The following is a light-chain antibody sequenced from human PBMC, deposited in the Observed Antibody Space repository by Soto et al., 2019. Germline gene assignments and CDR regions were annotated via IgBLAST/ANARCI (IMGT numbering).Light chain of an antibody. CDR3: QQSYSNPLA. CDR1: HSISTY. J-gene: IGKJ4*01. V-gene: IGKV1-39*01. CDR2: AAS. Sequence: DIQMTQSPSSLSASIGDRVTITCRASHSISTYLNWYQQKPGKAPKPLIYAASSLHSGVPSRFSGSGSVTDFTLTISSLQPEDFAIYYCQQSYSNPLAFGGGTRVE.